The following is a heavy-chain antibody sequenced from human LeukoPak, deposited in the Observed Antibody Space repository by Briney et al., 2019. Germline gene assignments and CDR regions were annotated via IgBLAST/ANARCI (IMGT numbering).Heavy chain of an antibody. CDR1: GYSFSRYW. V-gene: IGHV5-51*01. CDR3: ARSSTYSSGWSGIDS. Sequence: GESLKISCKASGYSFSRYWIGWVRQMPGKGLEWMGIIYPGDSDTRYSPSFQGQVTISADKSLTTAYLQWTSLKASDTAMYYCARSSTYSSGWSGIDSWGQGTLVTVSS. D-gene: IGHD6-19*01. CDR2: IYPGDSDT. J-gene: IGHJ5*01.